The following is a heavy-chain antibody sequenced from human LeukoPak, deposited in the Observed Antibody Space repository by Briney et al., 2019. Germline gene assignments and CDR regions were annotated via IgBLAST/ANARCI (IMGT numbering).Heavy chain of an antibody. D-gene: IGHD3-10*01. CDR2: IIPIFGTA. J-gene: IGHJ6*03. CDR1: GGTFSSYA. Sequence: ASVKVSCKASGGTFSSYAISWVRQAPGQGLEWMGGIIPIFGTANYAQKIQGRVTITADKSTSTAYMELSSLRSEDTAVYYCARATDEFGELSSRDYYMDVWGKGTTVTVSS. V-gene: IGHV1-69*06. CDR3: ARATDEFGELSSRDYYMDV.